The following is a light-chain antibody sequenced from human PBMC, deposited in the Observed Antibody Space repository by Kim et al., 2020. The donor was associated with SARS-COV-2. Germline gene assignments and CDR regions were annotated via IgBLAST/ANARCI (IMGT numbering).Light chain of an antibody. CDR3: HQSYFSSWT. CDR2: AAS. V-gene: IGKV1-39*01. Sequence: SAAVGDKVTITCRASQNLISYLNWYQQKPGKAPKLLIFAASNLQIGVPSRFSGSGPGTDFTLTISSLQPEDFATYYCHQSYFSSWTFGRGTKLEI. J-gene: IGKJ1*01. CDR1: QNLISY.